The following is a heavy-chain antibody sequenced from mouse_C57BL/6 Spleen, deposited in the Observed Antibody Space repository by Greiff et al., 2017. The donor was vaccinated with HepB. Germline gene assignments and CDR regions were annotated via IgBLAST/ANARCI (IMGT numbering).Heavy chain of an antibody. D-gene: IGHD1-1*01. Sequence: VKLQQSGAELAKPGASVKLSCKASGYTFTSYWMHWVKQRPGQGLEWIGYINPSSGYTKYNQKFKDKATLTADKSSSPAYMQLSSLTYEDSAVYYCANYYGSSYDYFDYWGQGTTLTVSS. CDR2: INPSSGYT. J-gene: IGHJ2*01. CDR1: GYTFTSYW. CDR3: ANYYGSSYDYFDY. V-gene: IGHV1-7*01.